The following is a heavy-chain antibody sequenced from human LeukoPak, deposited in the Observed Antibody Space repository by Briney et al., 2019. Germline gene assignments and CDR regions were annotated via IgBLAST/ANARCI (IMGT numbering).Heavy chain of an antibody. CDR3: ARHTADYYYYGMDV. CDR2: IYYSGGT. Sequence: SETLSLTCTVSGGSISSYYWSWIRQPPGKGLEWIGYIYYSGGTNYNPSLRSRVTISADTSKKQFSLKLRSVTAADTAVYYCARHTADYYYYGMDVWGQGTTVTVSS. D-gene: IGHD3-10*01. J-gene: IGHJ6*02. CDR1: GGSISSYY. V-gene: IGHV4-59*08.